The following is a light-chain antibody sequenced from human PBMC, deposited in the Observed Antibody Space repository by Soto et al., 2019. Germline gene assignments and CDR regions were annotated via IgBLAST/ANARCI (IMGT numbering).Light chain of an antibody. CDR3: QQNCSSTPT. CDR1: QSVSSSY. Sequence: DTVLTQAPGTLSLPPGESAPLSCRAGQSVSSSYLDWYQQKPGQXPRLVIYGASSRATGIPYRFSGSGSETDLTITISSLEPEDFEMYYCQQNCSSTPTFGQGTKVDIK. J-gene: IGKJ1*01. CDR2: GAS. V-gene: IGKV3-20*01.